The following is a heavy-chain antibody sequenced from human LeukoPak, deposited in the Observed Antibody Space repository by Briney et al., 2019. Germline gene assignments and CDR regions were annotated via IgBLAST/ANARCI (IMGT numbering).Heavy chain of an antibody. CDR1: GYTFTSYG. Sequence: ASVKVSCKASGYTFTSYGISWVRQAPGQGLEWMGWISAYNGNKNYAQKLQGRVTETTDTSTSTAYMELRSLRSDDTAVYYCAREVRRRWLQSPYFDYWGQGTLVTVSS. V-gene: IGHV1-18*01. J-gene: IGHJ4*02. CDR3: AREVRRRWLQSPYFDY. CDR2: ISAYNGNK. D-gene: IGHD5-24*01.